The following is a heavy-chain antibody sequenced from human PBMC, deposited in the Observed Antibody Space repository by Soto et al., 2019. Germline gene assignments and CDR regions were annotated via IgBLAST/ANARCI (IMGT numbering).Heavy chain of an antibody. J-gene: IGHJ6*02. D-gene: IGHD3-10*01. CDR3: ARQQDAWFEDYYYYGMDV. V-gene: IGHV4-30-2*01. Sequence: PSETLSLTCAGSGGSISSGGYSWSWIRQPPGKGLEWIGYIYHSGSTYYNPSLKSRVTISVDRSKNQFSLKLSSVTAADTAVYYCARQQDAWFEDYYYYGMDVWGQGTTVTVSS. CDR2: IYHSGST. CDR1: GGSISSGGYS.